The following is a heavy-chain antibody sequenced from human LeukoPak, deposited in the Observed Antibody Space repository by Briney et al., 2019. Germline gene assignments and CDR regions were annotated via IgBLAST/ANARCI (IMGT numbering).Heavy chain of an antibody. Sequence: ASVKVSCKGSVYTFTGYYMHWVRQAPGQGLEWMGWINPNSGGTNYAQKFQGRVTMTRDTSLSTAYMELSRLRSDDTAVYYCARDPGYCSSTSCYTPYYFDYWGQGTLVTVSS. J-gene: IGHJ4*02. V-gene: IGHV1-2*02. CDR1: VYTFTGYY. D-gene: IGHD2-2*02. CDR2: INPNSGGT. CDR3: ARDPGYCSSTSCYTPYYFDY.